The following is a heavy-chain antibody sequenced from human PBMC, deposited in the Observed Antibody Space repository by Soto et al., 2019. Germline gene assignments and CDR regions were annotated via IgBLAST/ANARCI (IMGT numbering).Heavy chain of an antibody. CDR1: GYAFTGYY. V-gene: IGHV1-2*02. CDR2: INPNSGDT. CDR3: ARGLGYYYDSSGYFPFGY. J-gene: IGHJ4*02. Sequence: ASVKVSCKSSGYAFTGYYIHWVRQAPGQGLEWMGWINPNSGDTNYAQKFQGRVTITADKSTSTAYMELSSLRSEDTAVYYCARGLGYYYDSSGYFPFGYWGQGTLVTVSS. D-gene: IGHD3-22*01.